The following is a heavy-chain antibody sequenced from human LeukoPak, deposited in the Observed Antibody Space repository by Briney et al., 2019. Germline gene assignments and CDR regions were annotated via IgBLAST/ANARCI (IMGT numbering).Heavy chain of an antibody. CDR1: GYTFTGYY. D-gene: IGHD2-2*02. Sequence: ALVKVSCKASGYTFTGYYMHWVRQAPGQGIEWVGWMNPNSCGTNYGQTFQGRVTMTTDTSISTAYMQPSSLMSADTAVYYCARAPYCSSPSCYTNSNWFDPWGQGTLVTLSS. CDR2: MNPNSCGT. J-gene: IGHJ5*02. V-gene: IGHV1-2*02. CDR3: ARAPYCSSPSCYTNSNWFDP.